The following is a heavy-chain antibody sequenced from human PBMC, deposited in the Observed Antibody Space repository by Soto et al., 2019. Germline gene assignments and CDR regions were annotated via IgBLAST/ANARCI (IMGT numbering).Heavy chain of an antibody. D-gene: IGHD2-2*02. V-gene: IGHV1-2*02. CDR1: GYTFTGYY. CDR2: INPNSGGT. J-gene: IGHJ5*02. Sequence: ASVKVSCKASGYTFTGYYMHWVRQAPGQGLEWMGWINPNSGGTNYAQKFQGRVTMTRDTSISTAYMELSRLRSDDTAVYYCAIDIVVVPAPIMRRAKWFDPSGQGTLVTLCS. CDR3: AIDIVVVPAPIMRRAKWFDP.